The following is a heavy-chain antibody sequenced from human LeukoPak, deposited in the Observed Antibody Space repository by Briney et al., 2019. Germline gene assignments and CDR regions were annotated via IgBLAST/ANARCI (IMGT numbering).Heavy chain of an antibody. Sequence: ASVKVSCKASGYTFTSYGISWVRQAPGQGLEWMGGIIPIFGTANYAQKFQGRVTITTDESTSTAYMELSSLRSEDTAVYYCARSTEYYFDYWGQGTLVTVSS. V-gene: IGHV1-69*05. CDR2: IIPIFGTA. CDR3: ARSTEYYFDY. J-gene: IGHJ4*02. D-gene: IGHD3-10*01. CDR1: GYTFTSYG.